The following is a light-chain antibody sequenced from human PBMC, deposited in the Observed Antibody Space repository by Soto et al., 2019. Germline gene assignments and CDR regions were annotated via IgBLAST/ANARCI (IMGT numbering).Light chain of an antibody. J-gene: IGLJ1*01. CDR1: SSNIGNNY. CDR3: GTWDSSLSDNYV. CDR2: DNN. Sequence: QSVLTQPPSVSAAPGQKVTISCSGSSSNIGNNYVSWYQQLPGTAPKLLIYDNNKRPSGIPDRFSGSKSGTSATLGITGLQTGDEADYYCGTWDSSLSDNYVFGTGNTVTVL. V-gene: IGLV1-51*01.